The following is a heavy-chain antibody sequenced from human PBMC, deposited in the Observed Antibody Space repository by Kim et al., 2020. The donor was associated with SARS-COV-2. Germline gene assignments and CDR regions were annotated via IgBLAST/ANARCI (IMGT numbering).Heavy chain of an antibody. CDR3: ARRGGDGSGSPYYYGMDV. J-gene: IGHJ6*02. D-gene: IGHD3-10*01. CDR2: IYYSGST. Sequence: SETLSLTCTVSGGSISSSSYYWGWIRQPPGKGLEWIGSIYYSGSTYYNPSLKSRVTISVDTSKNQFSLKLSSVTAADTAVYYCARRGGDGSGSPYYYGMDVWGQGTTVTVSS. CDR1: GGSISSSSYY. V-gene: IGHV4-39*01.